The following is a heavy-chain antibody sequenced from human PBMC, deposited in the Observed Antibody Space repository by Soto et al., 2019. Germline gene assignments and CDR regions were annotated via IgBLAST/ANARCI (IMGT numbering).Heavy chain of an antibody. V-gene: IGHV4-34*01. D-gene: IGHD3-3*01. Sequence: SETLSLTCAVYVGSFSGYYWRLIRQPPGKGLEWIGEINHSGSTNYNPSLKSRVTISVDTSKNQFSLKLGSVTAADTAVYYCARGRNSLYYDFWSGYSDYYFEYWGQGTMVTVSS. J-gene: IGHJ4*02. CDR3: ARGRNSLYYDFWSGYSDYYFEY. CDR2: INHSGST. CDR1: VGSFSGYY.